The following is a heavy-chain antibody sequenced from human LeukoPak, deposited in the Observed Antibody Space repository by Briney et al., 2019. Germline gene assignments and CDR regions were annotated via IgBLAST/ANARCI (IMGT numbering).Heavy chain of an antibody. D-gene: IGHD1-14*01. V-gene: IGHV4-39*01. CDR3: VRHGPATTFTRWFDP. J-gene: IGHJ5*02. Sequence: SETLSLTCTVSGGSISSSNYYWGWIRQTPGKGLEWIGTIYYSGRTYYNPSLKSRVNIFVDASKKQFSLYLTSVTAADTAVYYCVRHGPATTFTRWFDPWGQGTLVTVSS. CDR1: GGSISSSNYY. CDR2: IYYSGRT.